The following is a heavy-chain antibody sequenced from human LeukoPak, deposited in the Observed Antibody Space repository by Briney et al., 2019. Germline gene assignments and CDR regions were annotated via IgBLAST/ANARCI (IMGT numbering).Heavy chain of an antibody. CDR3: ARPMITFGGVIVISPHPFDY. J-gene: IGHJ4*02. V-gene: IGHV3-11*01. CDR1: GFTFSDYY. Sequence: AGGSLRLSCAASGFTFSDYYMSWIRQAPGKGLEWVSYISSSGSTIYYADSVKGRFTISRDNAKNSLYLQMNSLRAEDTALYYCARPMITFGGVIVISPHPFDYWGQGTLVTVSS. CDR2: ISSSGSTI. D-gene: IGHD3-16*02.